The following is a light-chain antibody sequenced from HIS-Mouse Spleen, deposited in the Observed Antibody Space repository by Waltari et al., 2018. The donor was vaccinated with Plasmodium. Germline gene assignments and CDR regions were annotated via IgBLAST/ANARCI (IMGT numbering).Light chain of an antibody. V-gene: IGLV3-21*03. CDR2: DDS. CDR1: NIGRTS. Sequence: SYVLTQPPSVSVAPGTPARITCGGNNIGRTSVHWYQQKPGQATVLVVYDDSDRPSGIPERFSGSNSGNTATLTISRVEAGDEADYYCQVWDSSSDHVVFGGGTKLTVL. CDR3: QVWDSSSDHVV. J-gene: IGLJ2*01.